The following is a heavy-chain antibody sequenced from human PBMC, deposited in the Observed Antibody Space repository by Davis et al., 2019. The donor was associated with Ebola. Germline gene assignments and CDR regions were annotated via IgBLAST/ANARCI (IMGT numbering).Heavy chain of an antibody. V-gene: IGHV4-59*01. D-gene: IGHD3-3*01. CDR2: IYYSGST. CDR1: GGSISSYY. Sequence: MPSETLSLTCTVSGGSISSYYWSWIRPPPGKGLEWIGYIYYSGSTNYNPSLKSRVTISVDTSKNQFSLKLSSVTAADTAVYYCAKDAYYDFWSGYYTDYYYGMDVWGQGTTVTVSS. J-gene: IGHJ6*02. CDR3: AKDAYYDFWSGYYTDYYYGMDV.